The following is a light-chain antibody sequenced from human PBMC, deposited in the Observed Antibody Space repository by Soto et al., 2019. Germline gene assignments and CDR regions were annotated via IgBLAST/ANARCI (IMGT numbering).Light chain of an antibody. CDR3: QQSNNWPKT. CDR1: QSVGSN. CDR2: DAS. Sequence: EIVMTQSPDTLSVSPGETATLSCRASQSVGSNLAWYQQKPGQAPRLLISDASTRAAGLPARFRGSGSGTEFTLTISSLQSEDFAVYYCQQSNNWPKTFGQGTKVEIK. J-gene: IGKJ1*01. V-gene: IGKV3-15*01.